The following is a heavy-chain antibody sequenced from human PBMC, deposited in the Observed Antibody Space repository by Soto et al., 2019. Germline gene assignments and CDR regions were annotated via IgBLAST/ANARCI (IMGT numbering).Heavy chain of an antibody. CDR2: IYCSGST. CDR1: GGSISSGDYY. Sequence: LSLTCTVSGGSISSGDYYWSWIRQPPGKGLEWIGYIYCSGSTYYNPSLKSRVTISVDTSKNQFSLKLSSVTAADTAVYYCAITRIYGSGSYYYYYGMDVWGQGTTVTVSS. CDR3: AITRIYGSGSYYYYYGMDV. V-gene: IGHV4-30-4*01. J-gene: IGHJ6*02. D-gene: IGHD3-10*01.